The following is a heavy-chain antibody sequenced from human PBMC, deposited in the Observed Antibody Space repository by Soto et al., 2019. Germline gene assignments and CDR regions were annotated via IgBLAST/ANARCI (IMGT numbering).Heavy chain of an antibody. J-gene: IGHJ4*02. CDR1: GFSLTTDRVG. CDR2: IYWDDSK. Sequence: QITLKESGPTLVKPTQTLTLTCTFSGFSLTTDRVGVGWIRQPPGEALEWLAVIYWDDSKTYRPSLESRLSITKDTSTTQVAPTMTNMDSLDTGTYVCAHAYGGRSLYWGQGTLVTVSS. D-gene: IGHD1-26*01. V-gene: IGHV2-5*02. CDR3: AHAYGGRSLY.